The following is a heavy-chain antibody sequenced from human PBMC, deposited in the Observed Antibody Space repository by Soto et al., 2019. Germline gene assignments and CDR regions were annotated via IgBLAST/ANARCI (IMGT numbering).Heavy chain of an antibody. J-gene: IGHJ4*02. CDR3: ARDPGRGVWWPNPYFDY. Sequence: GGSLRLSCAASGFTFSSYGMHWVRQAPGKGLEWVAVIWYDGSNKYYADSVKGRFTISRDNSKNTLYLQMNSLRAEDTAVYYCARDPGRGVWWPNPYFDYWGQGTLVTVSS. CDR1: GFTFSSYG. D-gene: IGHD1-26*01. V-gene: IGHV3-33*01. CDR2: IWYDGSNK.